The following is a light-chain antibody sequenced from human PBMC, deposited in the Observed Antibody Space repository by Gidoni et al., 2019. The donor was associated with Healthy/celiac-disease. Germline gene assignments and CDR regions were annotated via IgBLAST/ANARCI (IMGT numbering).Light chain of an antibody. CDR2: DAS. J-gene: IGKJ4*01. Sequence: DIQMTKSPSSLSASVGDRVTITCQASQDISNYLNWYQQKPGKAPKLLIYDASNLETGVPSRFSGSGSGTDFTFTISSLQPEDIATYYCQQYDNLPFFGGXTKVEIK. CDR3: QQYDNLPF. CDR1: QDISNY. V-gene: IGKV1-33*01.